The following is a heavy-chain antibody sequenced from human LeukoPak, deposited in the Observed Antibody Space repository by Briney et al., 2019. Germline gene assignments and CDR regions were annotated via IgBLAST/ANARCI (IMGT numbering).Heavy chain of an antibody. CDR3: ARDRGSGIYDY. J-gene: IGHJ4*02. D-gene: IGHD3-10*01. Sequence: SVKASCKASGGTFSSYAISWVRQAPGQGLEWMGGIIPIFGTANYARKFQGRVTITADKSTSTAYMELSSLRSEDTAVYYCARDRGSGIYDYWGQGTLVTVSS. CDR1: GGTFSSYA. V-gene: IGHV1-69*06. CDR2: IIPIFGTA.